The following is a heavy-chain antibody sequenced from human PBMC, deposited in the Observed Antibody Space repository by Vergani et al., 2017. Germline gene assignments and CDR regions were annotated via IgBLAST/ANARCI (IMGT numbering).Heavy chain of an antibody. D-gene: IGHD4-17*01. V-gene: IGHV4-59*12. CDR1: GGSMSGYY. CDR2: MYHSGST. J-gene: IGHJ6*03. CDR3: ARDLTVTLRYYYYYMDV. Sequence: QVRLQESGPGLVKPSETLSLTCSVSGGSMSGYYWSWIRQPPGKELEWIGYMYHSGSTNYNPSLETRVTISGDTSKNQFSLKLNSVTAADTAVYYCARDLTVTLRYYYYYMDVWGKGTTVTVSS.